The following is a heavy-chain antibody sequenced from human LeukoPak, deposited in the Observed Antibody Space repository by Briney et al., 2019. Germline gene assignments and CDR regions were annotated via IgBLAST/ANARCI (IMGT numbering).Heavy chain of an antibody. D-gene: IGHD6-6*01. V-gene: IGHV3-30*02. CDR1: GFTFSSYG. CDR3: ARTFEYSSSPYYMDV. Sequence: TGGSLRLSCAASGFTFSSYGMHWVRQAPGKGLEWVAFIRYDGSNKYYADSVKGRFTISRDNSKNTLYLQMNSLRAEDTAVYYCARTFEYSSSPYYMDVWGKGTTVTVSS. J-gene: IGHJ6*03. CDR2: IRYDGSNK.